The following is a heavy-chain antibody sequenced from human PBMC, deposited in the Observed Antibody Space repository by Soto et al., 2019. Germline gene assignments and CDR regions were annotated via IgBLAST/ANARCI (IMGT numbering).Heavy chain of an antibody. J-gene: IGHJ5*02. D-gene: IGHD3-22*01. CDR2: IYHSGST. V-gene: IGHV4-30-2*01. Sequence: PSETLSLTCAVSGGSISSGGYSWSWIRQPPGKGLEWIGYIYHSGSTYYNPSLKSRVTISVDRSKNQFSLKLSSVTAADTAVYYCARTLSTSYDSSGYYLESGWFDPWGQGTLVTVSS. CDR3: ARTLSTSYDSSGYYLESGWFDP. CDR1: GGSISSGGYS.